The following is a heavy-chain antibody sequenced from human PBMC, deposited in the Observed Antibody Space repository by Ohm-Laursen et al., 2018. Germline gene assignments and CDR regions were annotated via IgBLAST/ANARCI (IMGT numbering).Heavy chain of an antibody. D-gene: IGHD5-12*01. V-gene: IGHV4-4*07. J-gene: IGHJ4*02. CDR2: IYTSGST. Sequence: SDTLSLTCTVSGGSISSYYWSWIRQPPGKGLEWIGRIYTSGSTNYNPSLKSRVTMSVDTSKNQFSLKLSSVTSADSAVYYCAGGWLRSDYWGQGTLVTVSS. CDR1: GGSISSYY. CDR3: AGGWLRSDY.